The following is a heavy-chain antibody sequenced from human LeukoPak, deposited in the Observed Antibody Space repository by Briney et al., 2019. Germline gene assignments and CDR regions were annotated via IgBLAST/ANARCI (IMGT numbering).Heavy chain of an antibody. CDR2: IYSGGST. Sequence: GGSLRLSCAASGFTVISNYMSWVRQAPGKGLEWVSLIYSGGSTYYADSVRGRFTFSRDNSKNTLCLQMNSLRAEDTAVYYCATTRYDAFDIWGQGTMVTVSS. CDR1: GFTVISNY. V-gene: IGHV3-53*01. D-gene: IGHD4-17*01. J-gene: IGHJ3*02. CDR3: ATTRYDAFDI.